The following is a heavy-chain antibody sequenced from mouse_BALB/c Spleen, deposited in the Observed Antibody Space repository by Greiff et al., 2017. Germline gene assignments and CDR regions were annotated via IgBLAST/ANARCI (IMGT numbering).Heavy chain of an antibody. V-gene: IGHV2-2*02. CDR1: GFSLTSYG. CDR2: IWSGGST. Sequence: VQGVESGPGLVQPSQSLSITCTVSGFSLTSYGVHWVRQSPGKGLEWLGVIWSGGSTDYNAAFISRLSISKDNSKSQVFFKMNSLQANDTAIYYCASPYRYDGVYAMDYWGQGTSVTVSS. CDR3: ASPYRYDGVYAMDY. J-gene: IGHJ4*01. D-gene: IGHD2-14*01.